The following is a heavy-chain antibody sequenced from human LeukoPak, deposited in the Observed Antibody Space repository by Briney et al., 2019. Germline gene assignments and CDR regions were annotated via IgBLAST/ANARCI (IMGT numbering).Heavy chain of an antibody. D-gene: IGHD6-19*01. CDR2: ISSSGSTI. CDR3: AGDYGSGWYVDY. V-gene: IGHV3-11*04. Sequence: GGSLRLSRAASGFTFRDYYMSWIRQAPGKGLEWVSYISSSGSTIYYTDSVKGRFTISRDNAKNSLYLQMNSLTAEDTAVYYCAGDYGSGWYVDYWGQGTLVTVSS. J-gene: IGHJ4*02. CDR1: GFTFRDYY.